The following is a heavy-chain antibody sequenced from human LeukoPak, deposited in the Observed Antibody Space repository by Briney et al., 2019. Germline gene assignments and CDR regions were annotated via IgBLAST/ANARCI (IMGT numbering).Heavy chain of an antibody. V-gene: IGHV3-43*02. CDR2: ISGDGGST. CDR1: GFMFHDYA. D-gene: IGHD6-19*01. J-gene: IGHJ4*02. Sequence: GGSLGLSCAAPGFMFHDYAIHWVRQAPGKGLEWVSLISGDGGSTFYADSVKGRFTISRDNSKNSLYLQMNSLRSDDTALYYCARGSESSGWYDYWGQGTLVTVSS. CDR3: ARGSESSGWYDY.